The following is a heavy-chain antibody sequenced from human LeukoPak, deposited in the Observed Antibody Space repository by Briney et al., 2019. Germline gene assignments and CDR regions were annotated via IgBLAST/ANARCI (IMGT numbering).Heavy chain of an antibody. Sequence: PGGSLRLPCAASGFTFSSYWMSWVRRAPGKGLEWVANIKQDGSEKYYVDSVKGRFTISRDNSKNTLYLQMNSLRAEDTAVYYCAKIPMVGNIVVAAATMDYWGQGTLVTVSS. J-gene: IGHJ4*02. CDR2: IKQDGSEK. V-gene: IGHV3-7*03. CDR3: AKIPMVGNIVVAAATMDY. CDR1: GFTFSSYW. D-gene: IGHD2-15*01.